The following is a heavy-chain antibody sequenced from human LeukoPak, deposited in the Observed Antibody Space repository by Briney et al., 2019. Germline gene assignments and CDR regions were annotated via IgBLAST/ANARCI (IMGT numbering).Heavy chain of an antibody. Sequence: GGSLRLSCAASGFTFSDYYMSWIRQAPGKGLEWVSYISSSSSYTNYADPVKGRFTISRDNAKNSLYLQMNSLRAEDTAVYYCARDGHSYGYDLDYWGQGTLVTVSS. J-gene: IGHJ4*02. CDR2: ISSSSSYT. CDR1: GFTFSDYY. CDR3: ARDGHSYGYDLDY. D-gene: IGHD5-18*01. V-gene: IGHV3-11*06.